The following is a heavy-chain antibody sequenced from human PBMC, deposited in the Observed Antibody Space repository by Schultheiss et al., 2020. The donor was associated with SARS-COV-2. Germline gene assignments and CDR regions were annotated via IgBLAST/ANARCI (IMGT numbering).Heavy chain of an antibody. CDR2: ISGSSSTI. Sequence: GGSLRLSCAASGFTFSSYSMNWVRQAPGKGLEWVSYISGSSSTIYYADSVKGRFTISRDNSKNTLYLQMNSLRAEDTAVYYCAREPPIYGSIASYYFDYWGQGTLVTVSS. V-gene: IGHV3-48*01. CDR1: GFTFSSYS. D-gene: IGHD3-10*01. J-gene: IGHJ4*02. CDR3: AREPPIYGSIASYYFDY.